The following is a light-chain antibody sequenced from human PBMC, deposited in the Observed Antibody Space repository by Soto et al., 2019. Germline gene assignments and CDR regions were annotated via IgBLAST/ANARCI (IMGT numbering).Light chain of an antibody. CDR2: TAS. J-gene: IGKJ5*01. V-gene: IGKV1-9*01. Sequence: DIQLTQSPSFLSASVGDRVTITCRASPGISNYLAWYQQKPGKAPNLLIHTASSLQTGVPSRFSGSGSGTEFTLTISSLQPEDFATDYCQQRHSYPITFGQGTRLEIK. CDR3: QQRHSYPIT. CDR1: PGISNY.